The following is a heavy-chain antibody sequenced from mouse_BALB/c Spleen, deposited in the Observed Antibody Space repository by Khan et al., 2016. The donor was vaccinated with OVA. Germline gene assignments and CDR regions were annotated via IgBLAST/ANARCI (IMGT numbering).Heavy chain of an antibody. CDR2: ISYSGVT. V-gene: IGHV3-2*02. D-gene: IGHD1-2*01. CDR1: GYSITSGYA. J-gene: IGHJ2*01. Sequence: EVQLQESGPGLVKPSQSLSLTCTVTGYSITSGYAWNWLRQFPGNKLEWMGYISYSGVTSYTPSLKSRISITRDTSKNQFFLQLNSVTTEDTATYDCARGNYDGYDFDYWGQGTTLTVSS. CDR3: ARGNYDGYDFDY.